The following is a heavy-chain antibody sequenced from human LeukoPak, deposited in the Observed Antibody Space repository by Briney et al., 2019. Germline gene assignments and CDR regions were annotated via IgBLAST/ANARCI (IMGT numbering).Heavy chain of an antibody. Sequence: PGGSLRLSYAASGFPCSNAWVSWVRQAPGKALECVGRIKSKTDGGTTDYAAHVKGRFTNSRDDSKNTLYLQMNSLKTEDTAVYYCTTLKDIVVVVAATPDYYYYMDLWGRGTTVSVP. V-gene: IGHV3-15*01. J-gene: IGHJ6*03. D-gene: IGHD2-15*01. CDR3: TTLKDIVVVVAATPDYYYYMDL. CDR1: GFPCSNAW. CDR2: IKSKTDGGTT.